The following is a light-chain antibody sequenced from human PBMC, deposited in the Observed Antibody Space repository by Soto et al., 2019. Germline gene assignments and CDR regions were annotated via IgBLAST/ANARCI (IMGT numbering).Light chain of an antibody. Sequence: QSALTQPASVSGSPGQSITISCTGTSSDVGGYNYVSWYQQHPGKAPKLMIYEVSNRPSGVSNRFSGSKSGNTASLTISGLQAEDEADYYCSSYTSNSTLFGTGTKVTVL. CDR2: EVS. V-gene: IGLV2-14*01. CDR3: SSYTSNSTL. CDR1: SSDVGGYNY. J-gene: IGLJ1*01.